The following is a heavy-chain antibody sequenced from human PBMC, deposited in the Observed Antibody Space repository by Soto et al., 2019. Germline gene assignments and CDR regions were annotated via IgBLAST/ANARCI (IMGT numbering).Heavy chain of an antibody. CDR2: IGGSGGST. J-gene: IGHJ4*02. CDR1: GFTFSSYA. V-gene: IGHV3-23*01. Sequence: HPGGSLRLSCAASGFTFSSYAMTWVRQAPGKGLEWVSVIGGSGGSTDYADSVKGRFTISRDNSKNTLYLQMNSLRAEDTAVYYCVKGMAVADGYWGQGTLVTVSS. D-gene: IGHD6-19*01. CDR3: VKGMAVADGY.